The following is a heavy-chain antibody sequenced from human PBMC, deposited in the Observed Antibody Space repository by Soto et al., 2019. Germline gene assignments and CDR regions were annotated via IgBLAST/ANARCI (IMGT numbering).Heavy chain of an antibody. V-gene: IGHV1-2*04. CDR1: GYTFTGYY. J-gene: IGHJ3*02. CDR2: INPNSGGT. Sequence: GASVKVSCKASGYTFTGYYLHWVRQAPGQGLEWMGWINPNSGGTNYAQKFQGWVTMTRDTSISTAYMELSRLRSDDTAMYYCARDTIAARGDAFDIWGQGTMVTVSS. D-gene: IGHD6-6*01. CDR3: ARDTIAARGDAFDI.